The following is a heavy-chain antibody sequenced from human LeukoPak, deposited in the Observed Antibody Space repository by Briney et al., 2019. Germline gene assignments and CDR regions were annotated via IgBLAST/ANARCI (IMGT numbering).Heavy chain of an antibody. CDR2: INPNSGGT. CDR1: GYTFTSYG. CDR3: ARVNPYCSSTSCYPSPNDAFDI. V-gene: IGHV1-2*02. D-gene: IGHD2-2*01. Sequence: ASVKVSCKASGYTFTSYGISWVRQAPGQGLEWMGWINPNSGGTNYAQKFQGRVTMTRDTSISTAYMELSRLRSDDTAVYYCARVNPYCSSTSCYPSPNDAFDIWGQGTMVTVSS. J-gene: IGHJ3*02.